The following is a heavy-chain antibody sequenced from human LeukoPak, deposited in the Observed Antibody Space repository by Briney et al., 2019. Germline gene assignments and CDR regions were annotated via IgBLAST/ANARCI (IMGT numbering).Heavy chain of an antibody. CDR2: INPSGGST. V-gene: IGHV1-46*01. J-gene: IGHJ4*02. CDR1: GYTFTSYY. D-gene: IGHD5-12*01. Sequence: ASAKVSCKASGYTFTSYYMHWVRQAPGQGLEWMGIINPSGGSTSYAQKFQGRVTMTRDMSTSTVYMELSSLRSEDTAVYYCATSDSGYAIGFDYWGQGTLVTVSS. CDR3: ATSDSGYAIGFDY.